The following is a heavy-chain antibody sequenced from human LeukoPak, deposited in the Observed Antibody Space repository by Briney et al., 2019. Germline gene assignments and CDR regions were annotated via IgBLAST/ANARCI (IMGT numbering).Heavy chain of an antibody. Sequence: SETLSLTCTVSGGSISSYYWSWIRQPPGKGLEWIGYIYYSGSTNHNPSLKSRVTISVDTSKNQFSLKLSSVTAADTAVYYCARGGSGYELDYWGQGTLVTVSS. J-gene: IGHJ4*02. V-gene: IGHV4-59*01. D-gene: IGHD5-12*01. CDR1: GGSISSYY. CDR2: IYYSGST. CDR3: ARGGSGYELDY.